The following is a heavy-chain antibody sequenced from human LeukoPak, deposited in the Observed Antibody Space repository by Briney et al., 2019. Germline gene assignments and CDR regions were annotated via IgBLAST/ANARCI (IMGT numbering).Heavy chain of an antibody. Sequence: SETLSLTCTVSGGSISSSSYYWGWIRQPPGKGLEWIGSIYYSGSTYYNPSLKCRVTISVDTSKNQFSLKLSSVTAADTAVYYCARLGGFYNWFDPWGQGTLVTVSS. D-gene: IGHD3-16*01. J-gene: IGHJ5*02. CDR2: IYYSGST. CDR1: GGSISSSSYY. V-gene: IGHV4-39*01. CDR3: ARLGGFYNWFDP.